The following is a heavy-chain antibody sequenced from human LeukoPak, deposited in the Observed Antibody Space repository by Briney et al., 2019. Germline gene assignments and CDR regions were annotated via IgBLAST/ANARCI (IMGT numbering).Heavy chain of an antibody. CDR3: ARDRGCDY. CDR1: GFTFSSYA. J-gene: IGHJ4*02. D-gene: IGHD3-10*01. V-gene: IGHV3-30-3*01. Sequence: SGGSLRLSCAASGFTFSSYAMHWVRQAPGKGLEWVAVISYDGSNKYYADSVKGRFTISRDNSKNTLYLQMNSLRAEDTAVYYCARDRGCDYWGQGTLVTVSS. CDR2: ISYDGSNK.